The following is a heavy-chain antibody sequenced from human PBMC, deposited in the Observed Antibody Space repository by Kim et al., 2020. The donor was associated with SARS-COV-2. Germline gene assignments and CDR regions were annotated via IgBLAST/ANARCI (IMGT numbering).Heavy chain of an antibody. V-gene: IGHV1-46*01. Sequence: ASVKVSCKASGYTFTSYYMHWVRQAPGQGLEWMGIINPSGGSTSYAQKFQGRVTMTRDTSTSTVYMELSSLRSEDTAVYYCARGTGSSGWYDRWFDPWGQGTLVTVSS. CDR3: ARGTGSSGWYDRWFDP. D-gene: IGHD6-19*01. CDR1: GYTFTSYY. CDR2: INPSGGST. J-gene: IGHJ5*02.